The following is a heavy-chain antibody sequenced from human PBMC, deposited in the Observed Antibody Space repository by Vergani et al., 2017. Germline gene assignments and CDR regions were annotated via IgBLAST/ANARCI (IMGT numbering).Heavy chain of an antibody. CDR1: VGSITIGGSS. V-gene: IGHV4-31*03. CDR2: IYYSGST. Sequence: QVQLQESGPGLLKPSQPLSLPCPFSVGSITIGGSSWSWFRQHPGKGLEWIGYIYYSGSTYYNPSLKSRVTISVDTSKNQFSLKLSSVTAADTAVYYCARGPRGYSYGPFGYWGQGTLVTVSS. D-gene: IGHD5-18*01. J-gene: IGHJ4*02. CDR3: ARGPRGYSYGPFGY.